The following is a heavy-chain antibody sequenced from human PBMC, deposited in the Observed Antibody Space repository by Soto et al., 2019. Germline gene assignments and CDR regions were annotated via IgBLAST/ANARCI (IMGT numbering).Heavy chain of an antibody. CDR2: INHSGTT. Sequence: SETLSLTCSVLGVSFSNYQWSWIRQTPGQGLEWIGEINHSGTTNYNPSLRSRITMSVDTSKKEFSLKLTSVTAADTAIYYCARGWRFDPWGQGTLVTVSS. V-gene: IGHV4-34*01. D-gene: IGHD3-3*01. J-gene: IGHJ5*02. CDR1: GVSFSNYQ. CDR3: ARGWRFDP.